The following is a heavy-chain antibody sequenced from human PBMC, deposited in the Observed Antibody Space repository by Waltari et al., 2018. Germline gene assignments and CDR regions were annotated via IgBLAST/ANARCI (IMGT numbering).Heavy chain of an antibody. CDR1: GFTFSTYW. V-gene: IGHV3-74*01. J-gene: IGHJ6*02. CDR2: IISDGSTT. D-gene: IGHD3-3*02. Sequence: EVQLVESGGGLVQPGGSLRLACPGSGFTFSTYWMHWVRQAPGEGLVWVSRIISDGSTTNYADSVKGRFTISRDNAKNTLYLQMNSLRAEDTAVYYCTRTLAMDVWGQGTTVTVSS. CDR3: TRTLAMDV.